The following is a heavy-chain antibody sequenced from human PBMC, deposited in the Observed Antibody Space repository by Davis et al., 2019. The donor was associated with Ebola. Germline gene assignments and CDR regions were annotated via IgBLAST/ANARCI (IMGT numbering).Heavy chain of an antibody. V-gene: IGHV1-46*01. CDR3: AREVTIFGVVIDGMDV. CDR2: INPSGGST. Sequence: AASVKVSCKASGYTLVSYYAHWVRQAPGQGLEWMGIINPSGGSTSYAQKFQGRVTMTRDTSTSTVYMELSSLRSEDTAVYYCAREVTIFGVVIDGMDVWGQGTTVTVSS. J-gene: IGHJ6*02. CDR1: GYTLVSYY. D-gene: IGHD3-3*01.